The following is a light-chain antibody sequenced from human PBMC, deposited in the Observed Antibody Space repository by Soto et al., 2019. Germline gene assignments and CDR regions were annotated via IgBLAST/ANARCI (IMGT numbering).Light chain of an antibody. V-gene: IGLV2-11*01. J-gene: IGLJ2*01. Sequence: QSALTQPRSVSGSPGQSVTISCTGTSSDVGTYDFVSWYQQHPGKAPRLMIFDVSERPSGVPDRFSGSKSGNTASLTISGLQAEDEADYYCQSYASLTGVVFGGGTKLTVL. CDR2: DVS. CDR1: SSDVGTYDF. CDR3: QSYASLTGVV.